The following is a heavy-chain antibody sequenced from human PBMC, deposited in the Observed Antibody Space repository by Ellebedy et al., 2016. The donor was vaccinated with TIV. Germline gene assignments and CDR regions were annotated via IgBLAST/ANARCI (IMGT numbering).Heavy chain of an antibody. CDR3: ASLYMVGEQLVLKFHYMDV. D-gene: IGHD6-6*01. CDR2: ISYDGTNK. V-gene: IGHV3-30-3*01. J-gene: IGHJ6*03. CDR1: GFTSSNYA. Sequence: GESLKISXAASGFTSSNYALHWVRQAPGKGLEWVALISYDGTNKYYADSVKGRFTISRDNSKSTLYLQMNSLRAEDTAVYYCASLYMVGEQLVLKFHYMDVWGKGTTVTVSS.